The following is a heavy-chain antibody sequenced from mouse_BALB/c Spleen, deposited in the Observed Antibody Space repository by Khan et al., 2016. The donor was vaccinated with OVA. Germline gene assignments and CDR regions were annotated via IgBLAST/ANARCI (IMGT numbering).Heavy chain of an antibody. CDR3: ARPSDDPRDFEV. D-gene: IGHD6-1*01. CDR1: GFNIKDTY. Sequence: VQLKQSGAELVKPGASVKLSCTASGFNIKDTYLHWVKQRPEQGLEWIGRIAPANGNTQYDPKFQGKATITADTSSNTSYLQLHSLTSEDTAVYYCARPSDDPRDFEVWGAGTTVTVSS. J-gene: IGHJ1*01. CDR2: IAPANGNT. V-gene: IGHV14-3*02.